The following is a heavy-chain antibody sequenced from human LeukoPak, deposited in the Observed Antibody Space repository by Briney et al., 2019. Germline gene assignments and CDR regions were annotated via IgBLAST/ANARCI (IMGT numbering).Heavy chain of an antibody. CDR1: GGSISSGGYS. CDR3: ARGVEMASFYFDY. V-gene: IGHV4-30-2*01. CDR2: IYHSGST. Sequence: SETLSLTCAVSGGSISSGGYSWRWIRQPPGKGLEWMGYIYHSGSTYYNPSLKSRVTISVDRSKNQFSLKLSSVTAADTAVYYCARGVEMASFYFDYWGQGTLVTVSS. J-gene: IGHJ4*02. D-gene: IGHD5-24*01.